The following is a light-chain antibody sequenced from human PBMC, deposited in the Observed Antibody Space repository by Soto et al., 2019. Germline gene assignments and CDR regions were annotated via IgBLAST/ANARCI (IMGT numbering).Light chain of an antibody. CDR2: AAS. Sequence: DFLVTQSPSSLSASVGDRVTITCRASQSVNDYLNLYQQRPGKAPRLLIYAASTLHSGVPSRFSGSGFGTDFSLTITSLQPEDFATYYCQQSFSTPYIFGQGTKVDIK. CDR1: QSVNDY. CDR3: QQSFSTPYI. V-gene: IGKV1-39*01. J-gene: IGKJ2*01.